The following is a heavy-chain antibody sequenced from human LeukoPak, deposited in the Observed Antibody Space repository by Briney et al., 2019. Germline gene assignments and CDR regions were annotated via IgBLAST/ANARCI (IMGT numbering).Heavy chain of an antibody. V-gene: IGHV3-7*04. CDR3: AREGETTVTIMGAFDI. CDR2: IKQDGSEK. Sequence: SGGSLRLSCAAAGFTFSNYWMSWVRQAPGKGLEWVANIKQDGSEKYYVDSVKGRFTISRDNAKNSLYLQMNSLRADDTAVYYCAREGETTVTIMGAFDIWGQGTMVTVSS. D-gene: IGHD4-17*01. J-gene: IGHJ3*02. CDR1: GFTFSNYW.